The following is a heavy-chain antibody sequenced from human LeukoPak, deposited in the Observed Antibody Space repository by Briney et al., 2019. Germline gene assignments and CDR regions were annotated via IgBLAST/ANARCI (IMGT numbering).Heavy chain of an antibody. CDR2: INPNSGGT. CDR1: GYTFTGYY. D-gene: IGHD3-22*01. Sequence: ASAKVSCKASGYTFTGYYMHWVRQAPGQGPEWMGWINPNSGGTNYAQKFQGRVTMTRDTSISTAYMELSRLRSDDTAVYYCARDPLFSYYDSSGYYGMDVWGQGTTVTVSS. V-gene: IGHV1-2*02. CDR3: ARDPLFSYYDSSGYYGMDV. J-gene: IGHJ6*02.